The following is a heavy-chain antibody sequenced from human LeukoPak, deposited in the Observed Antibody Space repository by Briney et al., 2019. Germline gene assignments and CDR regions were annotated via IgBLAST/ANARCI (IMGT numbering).Heavy chain of an antibody. Sequence: SETLSLTCTVSGGSISSSSYYWGWIRQPPGKGLEWIGSIYYSGSTYYNPSLKSRVTISVDTSKNQFSLKLSSGTAAATAVYYCGGISWVYHFWSGYWESGGLLFGYWGQGTLVTVSS. CDR1: GGSISSSSYY. V-gene: IGHV4-39*01. D-gene: IGHD3-3*01. J-gene: IGHJ4*02. CDR2: IYYSGST. CDR3: GGISWVYHFWSGYWESGGLLFGY.